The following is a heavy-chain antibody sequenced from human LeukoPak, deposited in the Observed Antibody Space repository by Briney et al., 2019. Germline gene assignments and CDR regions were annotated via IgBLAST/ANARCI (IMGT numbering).Heavy chain of an antibody. CDR1: GFIFRKDV. J-gene: IGHJ4*02. Sequence: PGGSLRLSCEAPGFIFRKDVMTWFRQPAGKVLEWAPSISGIGGGTYYADSVKGRFTISRDNSKNMLYLQMNSLRAEDTAIYFCAKDFAMLRFPAPFDSWGQGTLVTVSS. V-gene: IGHV3-23*01. CDR3: AKDFAMLRFPAPFDS. CDR2: ISGIGGGT. D-gene: IGHD2-21*01.